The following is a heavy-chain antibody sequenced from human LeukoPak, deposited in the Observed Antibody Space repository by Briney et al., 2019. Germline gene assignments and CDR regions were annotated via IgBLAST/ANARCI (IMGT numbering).Heavy chain of an antibody. CDR1: GFSFNSYT. CDR2: ISPVSSYT. D-gene: IGHD2/OR15-2a*01. V-gene: IGHV3-21*01. CDR3: VRDVSRRIGMDV. Sequence: GGSLRLSCLASGFSFNSYTMNWVREAPGKGLERVSTISPVSSYTWYAESVKGRFTISRDNPKNSLYLQMDSLRAEDTAVYYCVRDVSRRIGMDVWAKGPRSPSP. J-gene: IGHJ6*02.